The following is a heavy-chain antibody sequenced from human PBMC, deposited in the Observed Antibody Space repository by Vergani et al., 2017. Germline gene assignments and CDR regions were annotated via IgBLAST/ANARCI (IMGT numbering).Heavy chain of an antibody. D-gene: IGHD3-16*01. CDR2: IYYSGST. Sequence: QLQLHKSGPGLVKPSETLSLTCTLSGGSISSSSHFWGWLRQTPGKGLEWIGSIYYSGSTYYNPSLKSRVSISVDTSKNRFSLKLSSVTAADSAVYYCARHDLCHYDSSYDGLDVWGQGTTVTVPS. CDR1: GGSISSSSHF. J-gene: IGHJ6*02. CDR3: ARHDLCHYDSSYDGLDV. V-gene: IGHV4-39*01.